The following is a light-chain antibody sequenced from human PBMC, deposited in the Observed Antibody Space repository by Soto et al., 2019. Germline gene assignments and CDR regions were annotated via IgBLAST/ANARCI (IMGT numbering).Light chain of an antibody. CDR2: GAS. Sequence: EIVLTQSPATLSSVPGDIVTLSCRASQSVSNNYLAWYQQKPGQAPRLLIYGASNRATGIPDRFSGSGSGTDFTLTISRLEPEDFAVYYCQQYGSSGTFGQGTKVDIK. CDR1: QSVSNNY. J-gene: IGKJ1*01. V-gene: IGKV3-20*01. CDR3: QQYGSSGT.